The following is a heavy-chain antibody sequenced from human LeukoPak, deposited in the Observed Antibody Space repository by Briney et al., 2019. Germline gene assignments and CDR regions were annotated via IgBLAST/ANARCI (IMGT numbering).Heavy chain of an antibody. CDR2: ISYDGSNK. CDR1: GFTVSSNY. V-gene: IGHV3-30*18. J-gene: IGHJ5*02. CDR3: AKDLGGYDWGDSFDP. Sequence: PGGSLRLSCAASGFTVSSNYMGWVRQAPGKGLEWVAVISYDGSNKYYADSVKGRFTISRDNSKNTLYLQMNSLRAEDTAVYYCAKDLGGYDWGDSFDPWGQGTLVTVSS. D-gene: IGHD5-12*01.